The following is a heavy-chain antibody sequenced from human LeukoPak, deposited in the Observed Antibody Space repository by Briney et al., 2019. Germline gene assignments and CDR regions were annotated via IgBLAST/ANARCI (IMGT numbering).Heavy chain of an antibody. D-gene: IGHD3-10*01. CDR3: ARDRYVPTYYYGSGSSYFDY. CDR2: IYYSGST. Sequence: SETLSLTCTVSGGSISSSSYYWGWIRQPPGKGLEWIGSIYYSGSTYYNPSLKSRVTISVDTSKNQFSLKLSSVTAADTAVYYCARDRYVPTYYYGSGSSYFDYWGQGTLVTVPS. J-gene: IGHJ4*02. V-gene: IGHV4-39*07. CDR1: GGSISSSSYY.